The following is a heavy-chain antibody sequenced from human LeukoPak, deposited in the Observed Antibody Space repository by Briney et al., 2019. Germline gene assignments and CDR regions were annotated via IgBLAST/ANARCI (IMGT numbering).Heavy chain of an antibody. CDR1: GFTFSNAW. Sequence: GGSLRLSCAASGFTFSNAWMSWVRQAPGKGLEWVGRIKSKTDGGTTDYAAPVKGRFTISRDDSKNTLYLQMNSLKTEDTAVYYCTTDRVSILWFGELSRDDYWGQGTLVTVSS. CDR3: TTDRVSILWFGELSRDDY. D-gene: IGHD3-10*01. V-gene: IGHV3-15*01. CDR2: IKSKTDGGTT. J-gene: IGHJ4*02.